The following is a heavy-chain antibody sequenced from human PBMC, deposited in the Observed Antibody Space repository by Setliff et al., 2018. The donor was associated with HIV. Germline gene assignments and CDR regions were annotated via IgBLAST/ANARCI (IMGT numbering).Heavy chain of an antibody. CDR3: ARASSRLNCSGGSCYRAPYAFDI. CDR1: GGSISSGGYY. D-gene: IGHD2-15*01. CDR2: TYYSGST. V-gene: IGHV4-31*03. Sequence: SETLSLTCTVSGGSISSGGYYWSWIRQHPGKGLEWIGYTYYSGSTYYNPSLKSRVTISVDTSKNQFSLKLSSVTAADTAVYYCARASSRLNCSGGSCYRAPYAFDIWGQGTMVTVSS. J-gene: IGHJ3*02.